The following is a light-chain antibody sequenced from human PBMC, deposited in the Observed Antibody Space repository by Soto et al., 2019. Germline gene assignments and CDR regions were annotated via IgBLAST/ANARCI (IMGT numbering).Light chain of an antibody. Sequence: QSALTQPPSASGSPGQSVTISCTGTSSDVGPYKYVSWYQQHPGKAPKLIIYAVNQRPSGVPDRFSGSKSGNSASLTVSGLQAEDETDYYVSSYASGNIYVFGTGTKLTVL. J-gene: IGLJ1*01. V-gene: IGLV2-8*01. CDR1: SSDVGPYKY. CDR3: SSYASGNIYV. CDR2: AVN.